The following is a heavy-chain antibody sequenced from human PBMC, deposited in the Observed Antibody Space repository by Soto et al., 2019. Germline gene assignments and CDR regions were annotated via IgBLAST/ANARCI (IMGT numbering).Heavy chain of an antibody. CDR1: GFTFSSYG. CDR3: AKGILQAGGPHDGIDI. Sequence: HVQLVESGGGVVQPGRSLRLSCSASGFTFSSYGMHWVRQAPGKGLEWVAIISYDGSDKYFADSVRGRFTISRDTSKNTLYLQMSSLRAEDTAVYYCAKGILQAGGPHDGIDIWGQGTMVTVS. J-gene: IGHJ3*02. V-gene: IGHV3-30*18. D-gene: IGHD6-13*01. CDR2: ISYDGSDK.